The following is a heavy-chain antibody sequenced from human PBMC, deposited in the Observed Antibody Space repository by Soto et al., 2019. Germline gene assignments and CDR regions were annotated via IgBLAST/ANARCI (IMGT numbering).Heavy chain of an antibody. CDR2: VSGGGAAT. Sequence: PGGSLRLSCAASGFTFDNYAMSWVRQAPGKGLEWVSGVSGGGAATYYADSVRGRSIISRDNSKNTMYLQMNSLRAGDSAVYYCARPYSTYSSCAGDCYLPEYWGQGALVTVSS. J-gene: IGHJ4*02. D-gene: IGHD2-21*02. V-gene: IGHV3-23*01. CDR1: GFTFDNYA. CDR3: ARPYSTYSSCAGDCYLPEY.